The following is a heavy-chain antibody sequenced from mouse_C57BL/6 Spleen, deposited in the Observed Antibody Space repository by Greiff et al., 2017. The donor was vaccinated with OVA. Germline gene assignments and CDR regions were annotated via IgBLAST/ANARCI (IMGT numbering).Heavy chain of an antibody. Sequence: QVQLKQPGAELVKPGASVKLSCKASGYTFTSYWMQWVKQRPGQGLEWIGEIDPSDSYTNYNQKFKGKATLTVDTSSSTAYMQLSSLTSEDSAVYYCARGDYYGSPYWGQGTTLTVSS. CDR3: ARGDYYGSPY. J-gene: IGHJ2*01. CDR1: GYTFTSYW. D-gene: IGHD1-1*01. CDR2: IDPSDSYT. V-gene: IGHV1-50*01.